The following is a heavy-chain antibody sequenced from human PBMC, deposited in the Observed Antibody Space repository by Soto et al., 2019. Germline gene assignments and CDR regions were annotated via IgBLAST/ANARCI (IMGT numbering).Heavy chain of an antibody. V-gene: IGHV3-72*01. Sequence: EVQLVESGGGLVQPGGSLRLSCAASGFTFSDHYMDWVRQAPGKGLEWVGRTRNKANSYTTEYAASVKGRFTISRDDSNNSLYLQMNSLKTEDTAVYYCAAGGYDSSGYYYWYAFDIWGQGTMVTVSS. CDR2: TRNKANSYTT. D-gene: IGHD3-22*01. CDR1: GFTFSDHY. CDR3: AAGGYDSSGYYYWYAFDI. J-gene: IGHJ3*02.